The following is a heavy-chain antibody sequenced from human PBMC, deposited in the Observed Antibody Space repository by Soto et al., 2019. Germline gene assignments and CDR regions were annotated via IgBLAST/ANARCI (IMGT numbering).Heavy chain of an antibody. CDR3: ARVAY. J-gene: IGHJ4*02. V-gene: IGHV3-21*01. CDR1: GFTLSRAS. CDR2: ISSGSSDT. Sequence: GGSLRLSCEASGFTLSRASMNWVRQVPGKGLEWVASISSGSSDTWYADSVKGRFIISRDNAQNSLFLQMNTLRPEDTAMYYCARVAYWGPGTQVTVSS.